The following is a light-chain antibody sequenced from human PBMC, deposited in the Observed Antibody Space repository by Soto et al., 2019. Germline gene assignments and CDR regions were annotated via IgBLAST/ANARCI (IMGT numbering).Light chain of an antibody. Sequence: EIVLTQSPGTLSLSPGERATLSCRASQSVTNNYLAWYQQKPGQAPRLLIYGASSRATGIPDRFSGSGSGTDFTLTIRRLEPEDFAVYYCLQYGSSPLTFGGGTKVEIK. J-gene: IGKJ4*01. CDR1: QSVTNNY. CDR2: GAS. CDR3: LQYGSSPLT. V-gene: IGKV3-20*01.